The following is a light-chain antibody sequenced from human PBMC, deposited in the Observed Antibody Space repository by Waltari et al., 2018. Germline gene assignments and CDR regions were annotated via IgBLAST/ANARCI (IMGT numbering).Light chain of an antibody. CDR2: DAS. CDR1: QSISSW. CDR3: QHYNNYPWT. J-gene: IGKJ1*01. Sequence: DIQMTQSPSTLSASVVDRVTITFRASQSISSWLAWYQQKPGKAPKLLIYDASSLESGVPSRFSGSGSGTEFTLTISSLQPDDFATYYCQHYNNYPWTFGQGTKVEIK. V-gene: IGKV1-5*01.